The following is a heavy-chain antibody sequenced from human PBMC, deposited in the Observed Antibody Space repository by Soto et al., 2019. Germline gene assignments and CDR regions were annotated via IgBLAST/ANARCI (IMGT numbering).Heavy chain of an antibody. D-gene: IGHD6-19*01. V-gene: IGHV6-1*01. CDR2: TYYRSKWYN. CDR1: GYSVSSNSAA. CDR3: ARYLAVAGRVLDYYYGMDV. Sequence: PSQTLSLTCAISGYSVSSNSAAWNWIRQSPSRGLEWLGRTYYRSKWYNDYAVSVKSRITINPDTSKNQFSLQLNSVTPEDTAVYYCARYLAVAGRVLDYYYGMDVWGQGTMVTVSS. J-gene: IGHJ6*02.